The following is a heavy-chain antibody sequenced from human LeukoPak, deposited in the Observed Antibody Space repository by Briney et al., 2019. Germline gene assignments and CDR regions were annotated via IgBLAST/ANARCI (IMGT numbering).Heavy chain of an antibody. Sequence: PSETLSLTCTVSGGSISSYYWSWIRQPPGKGLEWIGYIYYSGNTNYNPSLKSRVTISVDTSKNQFSLKLSSVTAADTAVYYCARHRGSDYWGQGTLVTVSS. V-gene: IGHV4-59*12. D-gene: IGHD3-10*01. J-gene: IGHJ4*02. CDR1: GGSISSYY. CDR2: IYYSGNT. CDR3: ARHRGSDY.